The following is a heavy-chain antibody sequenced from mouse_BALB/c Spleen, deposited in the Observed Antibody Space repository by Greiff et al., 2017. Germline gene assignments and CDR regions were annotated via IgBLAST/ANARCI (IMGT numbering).Heavy chain of an antibody. J-gene: IGHJ2*01. D-gene: IGHD4-1*01. Sequence: EVHLVESGGGLVQPGGSLRLSCATSGFTFTDYYMSWVRQPPGKALEWLGFIRNKANGYTTEYSASVKGRFTISRDNSQSILYLQMNTLRAEDSATYYCARDGVGRDYWGQGTTLTVSS. V-gene: IGHV7-3*02. CDR3: ARDGVGRDY. CDR1: GFTFTDYY. CDR2: IRNKANGYTT.